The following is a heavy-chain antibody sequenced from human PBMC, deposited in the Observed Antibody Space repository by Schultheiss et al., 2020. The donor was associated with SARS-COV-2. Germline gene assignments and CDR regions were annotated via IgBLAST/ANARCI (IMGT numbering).Heavy chain of an antibody. V-gene: IGHV4-61*08. CDR2: INHSGST. Sequence: SQTLSIKGKGSGGSISSGGYYWSWIRQPPGKGLEWIGEINHSGSTNYNPSLKSRVTISVDTSKNQFSLKLSSVTAADTAVYYCARERGAYSNYVDYWGQGTLVTVSS. J-gene: IGHJ4*02. CDR1: GGSISSGGYY. D-gene: IGHD4-11*01. CDR3: ARERGAYSNYVDY.